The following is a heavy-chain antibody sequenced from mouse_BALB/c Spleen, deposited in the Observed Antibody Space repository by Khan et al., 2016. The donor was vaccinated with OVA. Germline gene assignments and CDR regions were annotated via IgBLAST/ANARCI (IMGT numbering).Heavy chain of an antibody. CDR1: GYTFTEYT. CDR3: AKDAGRY. V-gene: IGHV1-18*01. CDR2: INPKNGVT. D-gene: IGHD3-3*01. J-gene: IGHJ4*01. Sequence: VRLQQSGPELVKPGASVKISCKTSGYTFTEYTLHWVKQSHGQSLEWIGVINPKNGVTSYNQKFKGKATLTVDKSSSTAYMEFRSLTSEDSTVFYCAKDAGRYWGQGTSVTVSS.